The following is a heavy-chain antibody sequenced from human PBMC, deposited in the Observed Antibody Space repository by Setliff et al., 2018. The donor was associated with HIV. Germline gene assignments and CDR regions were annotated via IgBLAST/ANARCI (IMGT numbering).Heavy chain of an antibody. CDR2: TYPNTGGT. Sequence: ASVKVSCKASGYTFTDYYIHWVRQAPGQGLEWMGWTYPNTGGTNYAQKFQGRVTMTRDTSITTVYMELSGLRSDDTAMYYCATTPYHYDSSSYYLAYWGQGTLVTVSS. V-gene: IGHV1-2*02. J-gene: IGHJ4*02. CDR3: ATTPYHYDSSSYYLAY. CDR1: GYTFTDYY. D-gene: IGHD3-22*01.